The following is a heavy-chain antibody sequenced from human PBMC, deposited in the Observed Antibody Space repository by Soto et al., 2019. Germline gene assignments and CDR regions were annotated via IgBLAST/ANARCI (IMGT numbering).Heavy chain of an antibody. V-gene: IGHV1-69*01. CDR1: GGTFSSYV. CDR3: ARDLGGCIGGSCRYNWFDP. Sequence: QVQLVQSGAEVKKPGSSVKVSCKASGGTFSSYVISWVRQAPGQGPEWMGGIIPMYGTVNYAQKFQDRVTIIADPSTSTADMELSSLGSEDTAVYYCARDLGGCIGGSCRYNWFDPWGQGTLVTVSS. D-gene: IGHD2-15*01. J-gene: IGHJ5*02. CDR2: IIPMYGTV.